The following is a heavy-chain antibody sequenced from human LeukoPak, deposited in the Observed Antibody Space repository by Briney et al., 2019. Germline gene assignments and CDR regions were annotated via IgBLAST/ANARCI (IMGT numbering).Heavy chain of an antibody. V-gene: IGHV3-66*02. CDR3: ARDLRVGATTDY. CDR1: GFTVRSNY. D-gene: IGHD1-26*01. Sequence: GGSLRLSCAASGFTVRSNYMSWVRQAPGKGLEWVSVIYSGGSTYYADSVKGRFTISRDNSKNTLYLQMNSLRAEDTAVYYCARDLRVGATTDYWGQGTLVTVSS. J-gene: IGHJ4*02. CDR2: IYSGGST.